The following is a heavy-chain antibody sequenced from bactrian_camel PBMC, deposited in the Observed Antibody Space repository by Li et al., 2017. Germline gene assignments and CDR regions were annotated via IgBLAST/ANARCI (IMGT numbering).Heavy chain of an antibody. CDR1: QFTFSGVL. CDR2: IDTGGYMT. V-gene: IGHV3S30*01. CDR3: AEVAEGVASVLSPVGY. D-gene: IGHD6*01. Sequence: QLVESGGGLVQPGGSLRLSCAASQFTFSGVLMSWVRQAPGKGLEWVSAIDTGGYMTYYADSVKGRFTISRDNVKNTLYLQLNCLKTEDTAMYYCAEVAEGVASVLSPVGYWGQGTQVTVS. J-gene: IGHJ6*01.